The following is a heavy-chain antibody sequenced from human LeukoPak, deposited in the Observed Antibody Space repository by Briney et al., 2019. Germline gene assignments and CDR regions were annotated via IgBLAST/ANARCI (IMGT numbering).Heavy chain of an antibody. CDR1: GFTFSNYG. V-gene: IGHV3-48*01. D-gene: IGHD1-26*01. CDR2: ISSSSSNI. J-gene: IGHJ3*02. Sequence: GALRLSCAASGFTFSNYGLSWVRQAPGKGLEWVSHISSSSSNIYNADSVKGRFTISRDNAKNSLFLQMNSLRAEDTAVYYCARDGIVGVPAAFDIWGQGTMVTVSS. CDR3: ARDGIVGVPAAFDI.